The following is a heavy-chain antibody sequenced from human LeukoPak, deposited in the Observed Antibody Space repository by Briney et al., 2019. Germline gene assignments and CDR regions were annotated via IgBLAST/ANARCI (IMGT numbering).Heavy chain of an antibody. CDR1: GYTFTNNG. J-gene: IGHJ3*02. CDR3: AKDRSKYDFGSSDEEDGFDI. Sequence: VAAVKVSCKASGYTFTNNGINWVCDGPGQGLGWMGWTSVHNDNTNYAQNHSGRVTMTTDTSTSTAYLEMRRLRSDDKAVYYCAKDRSKYDFGSSDEEDGFDIWGQGTMVTVSS. CDR2: TSVHNDNT. D-gene: IGHD3/OR15-3a*01. V-gene: IGHV1-18*01.